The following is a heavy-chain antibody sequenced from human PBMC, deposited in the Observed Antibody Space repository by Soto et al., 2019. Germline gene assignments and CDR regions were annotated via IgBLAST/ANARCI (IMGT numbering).Heavy chain of an antibody. CDR2: IIPNFGTA. CDR1: GGTFSSHA. V-gene: IGHV1-69*13. J-gene: IGHJ4*02. Sequence: GASVKVSCKALGGTFSSHAITCVRQAPGEGLEWMGGIIPNFGTANYAQKFQGRVTITADESTSTVYMELSSLRPDDTAVYYCARWGGVVTDPTFIGPFDYWGQGALVTVSS. D-gene: IGHD2-15*01. CDR3: ARWGGVVTDPTFIGPFDY.